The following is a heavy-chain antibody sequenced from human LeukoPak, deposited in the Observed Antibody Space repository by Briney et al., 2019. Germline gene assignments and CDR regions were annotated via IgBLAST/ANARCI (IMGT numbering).Heavy chain of an antibody. V-gene: IGHV1-18*01. CDR1: GYTFTSYG. CDR3: ARGTGTTIHYYMDV. CDR2: ISAYNGNT. Sequence: ASVKVSCKASGYTFTSYGISWVRQAPGQGLEWMGWISAYNGNTNYAQKLQGRVTMTTDTSTSTAYMELRSLRSDDTAVYYRARGTGTTIHYYMDVWGKGTTVTVSS. D-gene: IGHD1-7*01. J-gene: IGHJ6*03.